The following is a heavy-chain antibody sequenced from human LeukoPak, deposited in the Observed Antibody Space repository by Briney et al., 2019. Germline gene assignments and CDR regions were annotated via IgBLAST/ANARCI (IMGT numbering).Heavy chain of an antibody. J-gene: IGHJ4*02. CDR3: AKVLQAQSNGLLNILWWLH. Sequence: GGSLRLSCAASGFTFSSYAMSWVRQAPGKGLEWVSDISGSGGSTYYADSVKGRFTISRDNSKNTLYLQMNSLRAEDTAVYYCAKVLQAQSNGLLNILWWLHWGQGTLVSVSS. CDR2: ISGSGGST. CDR1: GFTFSSYA. D-gene: IGHD3-10*01. V-gene: IGHV3-23*01.